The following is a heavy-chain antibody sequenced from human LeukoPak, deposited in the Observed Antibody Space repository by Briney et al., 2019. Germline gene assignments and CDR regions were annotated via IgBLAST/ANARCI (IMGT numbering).Heavy chain of an antibody. D-gene: IGHD3-22*01. J-gene: IGHJ4*02. CDR1: GATFSSYA. CDR3: AREARDSSGSNYFDY. CDR2: IIPILGIA. Sequence: SVKVSCKASGATFSSYAISWVRQAPGQGLEWMGRIIPILGIANYAQKFQGRVTITADKSTSTAYMELSSLRSEDTAVYYCAREARDSSGSNYFDYWGQGTLVTVSS. V-gene: IGHV1-69*04.